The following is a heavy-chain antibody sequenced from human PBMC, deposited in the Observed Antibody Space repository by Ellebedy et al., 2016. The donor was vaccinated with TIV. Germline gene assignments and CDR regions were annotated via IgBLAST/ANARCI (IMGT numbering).Heavy chain of an antibody. D-gene: IGHD2-2*02. CDR2: IYPGDSDT. Sequence: GESLKISCKGSGYSFTNYWIDWVRQMPGKGLEWMGIIYPGDSDTRYSPSFQGQVTISADKSISTAYLQWSSLKASDTAMYYCARAGYCSSTSCYKGNANWFDPWGQGTLVTVSS. CDR3: ARAGYCSSTSCYKGNANWFDP. V-gene: IGHV5-51*01. J-gene: IGHJ5*02. CDR1: GYSFTNYW.